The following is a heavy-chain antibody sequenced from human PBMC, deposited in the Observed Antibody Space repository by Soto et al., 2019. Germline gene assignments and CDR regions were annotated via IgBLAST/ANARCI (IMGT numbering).Heavy chain of an antibody. D-gene: IGHD6-13*01. CDR1: GYTFTSYG. CDR3: ARGSYPQQLASDYYYYYMDV. Sequence: ASLKVSCKASGYTFTSYGISWVRQAPGQGLEWMGWISAYNGNTNYAQKLQGRVTMTTDTSTSTAYMELRSLRSDDTAVYYCARGSYPQQLASDYYYYYMDVWGKGTTVTVSS. V-gene: IGHV1-18*01. J-gene: IGHJ6*03. CDR2: ISAYNGNT.